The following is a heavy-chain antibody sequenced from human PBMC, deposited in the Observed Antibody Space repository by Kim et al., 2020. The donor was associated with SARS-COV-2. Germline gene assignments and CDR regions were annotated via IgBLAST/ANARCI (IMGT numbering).Heavy chain of an antibody. J-gene: IGHJ4*02. CDR1: GGSISSYY. V-gene: IGHV4-59*13. D-gene: IGHD3-9*01. CDR3: ARGTLGGLTGYPPHFDY. Sequence: SETLSLTCTVSGGSISSYYWSWIRQPPGKGLEWIGYIYYSGSTNYNPSLKSRVTISVDTSKNQFSLKLSSVTAADTAVYYCARGTLGGLTGYPPHFDYWGQGTLVTVSS. CDR2: IYYSGST.